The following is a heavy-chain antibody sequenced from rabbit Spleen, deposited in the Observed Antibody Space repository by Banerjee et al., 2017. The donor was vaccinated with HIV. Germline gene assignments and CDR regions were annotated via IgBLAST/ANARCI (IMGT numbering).Heavy chain of an antibody. V-gene: IGHV1S45*01. Sequence: LEESGGGLVKPGGTLTLTCTVSGFSFSSNWICWVRQAPGKGPEWIACIYNGDGSTYYASWVNGRFTISKTSSTTVTLQVTSLTVADTATYFCARGVYDDYDTYYFDLWGPGTLVTVS. CDR2: IYNGDGST. CDR3: ARGVYDDYDTYYFDL. J-gene: IGHJ4*01. CDR1: GFSFSSNW. D-gene: IGHD2-1*01.